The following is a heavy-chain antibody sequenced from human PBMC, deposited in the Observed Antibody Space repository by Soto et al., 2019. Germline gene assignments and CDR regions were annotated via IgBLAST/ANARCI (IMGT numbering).Heavy chain of an antibody. CDR3: ARDYDSSGYPRYYFDY. V-gene: IGHV3-33*01. D-gene: IGHD3-22*01. CDR1: GFTFSSYG. Sequence: QVQLVESGGGVVQPGRSLRLSCAASGFTFSSYGMHWVRQAPGKGLEWVAVIWYDGSNKYYADSVKGRFTISRDNSKNTRYLKMNSLRAEGTAVYYCARDYDSSGYPRYYFDYWGQGTLVTVSS. J-gene: IGHJ4*02. CDR2: IWYDGSNK.